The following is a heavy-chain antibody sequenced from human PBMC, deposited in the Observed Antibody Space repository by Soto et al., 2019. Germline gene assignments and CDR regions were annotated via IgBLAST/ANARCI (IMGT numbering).Heavy chain of an antibody. CDR3: ARDPGIAAAGPHFDY. V-gene: IGHV4-31*03. Sequence: SETLSLTCTVSGGSISSGGYYWSWIRQHPGKGLEWIGYIYYSGSTYYNPSLKSRVTISVDTSKNQFSLKLSSVTAADTAVYYCARDPGIAAAGPHFDYWGQGTLVTVSS. CDR2: IYYSGST. D-gene: IGHD6-13*01. CDR1: GGSISSGGYY. J-gene: IGHJ4*02.